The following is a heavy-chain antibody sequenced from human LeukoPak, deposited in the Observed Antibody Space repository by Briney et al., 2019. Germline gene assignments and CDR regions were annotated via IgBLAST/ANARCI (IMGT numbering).Heavy chain of an antibody. V-gene: IGHV1-69*13. D-gene: IGHD3-22*01. CDR3: ARAFDSSGYGIDY. Sequence: SVKVSCKASGYTFTSYAMHWVRQAPGQRLEWMGGIIPIFGTANYAQKFQGRVTITADESTSTAYMELSSLRSEDTAVYYCARAFDSSGYGIDYWGQGTLVTVSS. J-gene: IGHJ4*02. CDR1: GYTFTSYA. CDR2: IIPIFGTA.